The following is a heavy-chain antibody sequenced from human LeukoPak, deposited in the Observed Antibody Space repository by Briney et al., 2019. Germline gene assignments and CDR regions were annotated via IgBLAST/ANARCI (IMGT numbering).Heavy chain of an antibody. CDR1: GFTFSSYG. CDR2: IRYDGSNK. V-gene: IGHV3-30*02. CDR3: ARRQSYSSSWYFLTGGYMDV. Sequence: PGGTLRLSRAASGFTFSSYGMHCVRQAPGKGLKGVTFIRYDGSNKYYADSAKGRFTISRDNSKNTLYLQMNSLRAEDTALYYCARRQSYSSSWYFLTGGYMDVWGKGTTVTVSS. J-gene: IGHJ6*03. D-gene: IGHD6-13*01.